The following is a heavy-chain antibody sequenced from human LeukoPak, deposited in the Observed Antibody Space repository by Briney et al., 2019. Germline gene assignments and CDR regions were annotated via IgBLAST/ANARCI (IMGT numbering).Heavy chain of an antibody. Sequence: GGSLRLSCAASGFTFSSYAISWVRQAPGKGLEWVSGINDSGGSTYYADSVKGRFTISRDNSKNTLYLQMNSLRAEDTAIYYCTRVGYIDEGIDYWGQGTLVTVSS. CDR2: INDSGGST. J-gene: IGHJ4*02. CDR3: TRVGYIDEGIDY. CDR1: GFTFSSYA. D-gene: IGHD5-24*01. V-gene: IGHV3-23*01.